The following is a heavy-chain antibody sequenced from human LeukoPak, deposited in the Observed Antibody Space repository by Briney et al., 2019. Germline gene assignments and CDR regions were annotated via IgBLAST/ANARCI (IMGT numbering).Heavy chain of an antibody. D-gene: IGHD4-23*01. CDR3: ARTSGDNDGNALYFDY. J-gene: IGHJ4*02. V-gene: IGHV5-51*01. CDR2: IYPGDSDT. CDR1: GYSFTNYW. Sequence: GESLKISCKGSGYSFTNYWIAWVRQMPGKGLEWMGIIYPGDSDTRYSPSFQGQVTFSADKSISTAYLQWSSLKASDTAMYYCARTSGDNDGNALYFDYWGQGTLVTVSS.